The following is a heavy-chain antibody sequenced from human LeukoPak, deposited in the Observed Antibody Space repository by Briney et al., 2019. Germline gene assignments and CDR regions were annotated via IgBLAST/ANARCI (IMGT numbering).Heavy chain of an antibody. Sequence: PSETLSLTCTVSGGSISSGSYYWSWIRQPAGKGLEWIGRIYTSGSTNYNPSLKSRVTISVDTSKNQFSLKLSSVTAADTAVYYCARADWGYFDYWGQGTLVTVSS. D-gene: IGHD3-9*01. V-gene: IGHV4-61*02. CDR2: IYTSGST. J-gene: IGHJ4*02. CDR3: ARADWGYFDY. CDR1: GGSISSGSYY.